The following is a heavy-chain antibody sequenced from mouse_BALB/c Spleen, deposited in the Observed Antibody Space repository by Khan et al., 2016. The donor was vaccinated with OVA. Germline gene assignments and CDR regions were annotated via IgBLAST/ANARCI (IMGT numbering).Heavy chain of an antibody. Sequence: VKLLLSGAELARPGASVKMSCKASGYTFTSYTIHWIKLRPGQGLEWIGYINPSNGYTNYNQKFKDTATLTADKSSTTAYMELSSLTSDDSALYNCVRDGAYHRNDGWFAYWGQGTLVTVSA. CDR2: INPSNGYT. V-gene: IGHV1-4*01. D-gene: IGHD2-14*01. CDR1: GYTFTSYT. CDR3: VRDGAYHRNDGWFAY. J-gene: IGHJ3*01.